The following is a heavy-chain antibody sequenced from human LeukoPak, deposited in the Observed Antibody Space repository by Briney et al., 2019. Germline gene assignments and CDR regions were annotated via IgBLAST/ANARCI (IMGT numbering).Heavy chain of an antibody. Sequence: GGSLRLSCAASGFTFSSYGMHWVRQAPGKGLEWVAVISYDGSNKYYADSVKGRFTISRDNSKNTLYVQVNSLGTEDTAAYYCAKGSYYDSSGSFYFDYWGQGTLVTVSS. V-gene: IGHV3-30*18. J-gene: IGHJ4*02. CDR1: GFTFSSYG. CDR3: AKGSYYDSSGSFYFDY. CDR2: ISYDGSNK. D-gene: IGHD3-22*01.